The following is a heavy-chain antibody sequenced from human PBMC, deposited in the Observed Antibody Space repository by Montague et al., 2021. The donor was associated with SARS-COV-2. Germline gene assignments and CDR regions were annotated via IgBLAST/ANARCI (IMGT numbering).Heavy chain of an antibody. Sequence: SLRLSCAASGFTFSAFWMTWVRQAPGNGLEWVANIKQDGSQKYYLESVKGRFTISRDNAQNPLHLQMNSLRLEDTAVYYCATELPGYYDDSGYYSAFDHWGQGTLVSVSS. CDR3: ATELPGYYDDSGYYSAFDH. CDR1: GFTFSAFW. CDR2: IKQDGSQK. D-gene: IGHD3-22*01. V-gene: IGHV3-7*03. J-gene: IGHJ4*02.